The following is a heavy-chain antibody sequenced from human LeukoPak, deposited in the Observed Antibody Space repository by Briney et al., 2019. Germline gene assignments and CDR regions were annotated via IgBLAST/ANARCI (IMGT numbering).Heavy chain of an antibody. J-gene: IGHJ4*02. V-gene: IGHV3-21*01. CDR3: AKKGDFGYYFDY. CDR2: ISSSSSYI. D-gene: IGHD3-10*01. Sequence: GGSLRLSCAASGFTFSSYSMNWVRQAPGKGLEWVSSISSSSSYIYYADSVKGRFTISRDNSKNTLYLQMNSLRAEDTALYYCAKKGDFGYYFDYWGQGTLVTVSS. CDR1: GFTFSSYS.